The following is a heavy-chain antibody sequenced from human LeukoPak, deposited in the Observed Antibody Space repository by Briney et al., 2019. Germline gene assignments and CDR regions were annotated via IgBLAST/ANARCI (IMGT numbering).Heavy chain of an antibody. CDR1: GFTFSSYD. D-gene: IGHD3-22*01. V-gene: IGHV3-13*01. CDR2: IGTAGDT. Sequence: GGSPRLSCAASGFTFSSYDMHWVRQATGKGLEWVSAIGTAGDTYYPGSVKGRFTISRENAKNSLYLQMNSLRAGDTAVYYCARVTHYYGSSGYYYGYYFDYWGQGTLVTVSS. CDR3: ARVTHYYGSSGYYYGYYFDY. J-gene: IGHJ4*02.